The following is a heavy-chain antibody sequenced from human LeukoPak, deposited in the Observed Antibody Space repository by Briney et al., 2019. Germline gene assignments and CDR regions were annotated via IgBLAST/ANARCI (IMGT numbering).Heavy chain of an antibody. D-gene: IGHD2-2*01. CDR1: GYTFTSYG. V-gene: IGHV1-18*01. Sequence: GASVKVSCKASGYTFTSYGISWVRQAPGQGLEWMGWISAYNGNTNYAQKLQGRVTMTTDTSTSTAYMELRSLRSDDTAVYYCARDRPAPAAPRHAFDIWGQGTMVTVSS. CDR3: ARDRPAPAAPRHAFDI. J-gene: IGHJ3*02. CDR2: ISAYNGNT.